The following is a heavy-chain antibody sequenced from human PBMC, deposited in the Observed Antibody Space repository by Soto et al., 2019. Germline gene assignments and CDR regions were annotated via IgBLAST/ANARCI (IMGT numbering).Heavy chain of an antibody. CDR1: GFSLITSGVG. V-gene: IGHV2-5*02. CDR2: IYWDDDT. CDR3: AHTMAPRIFDS. Sequence: QITLKEAGPTLVKPTQTLTLTCSFSGFSLITSGVGVGWIRQPPGKALEWLALIYWDDDTGYSTSLRNRLTNTTXTSRNQVVLTMTNMDPADTATYYCAHTMAPRIFDSWGQGTLVTVSS. J-gene: IGHJ4*02.